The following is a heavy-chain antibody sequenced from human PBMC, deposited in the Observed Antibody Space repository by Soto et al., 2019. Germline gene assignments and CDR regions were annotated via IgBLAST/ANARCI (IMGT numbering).Heavy chain of an antibody. J-gene: IGHJ4*02. V-gene: IGHV3-53*02. CDR1: GFTVSSNY. Sequence: EVQLVETGGGLIQPGGSLRLSCAASGFTVSSNYMSWVRQAPGKGLEWVSVIYSGGSTYYADSVKGRFTISRDNSKNTLYLQMNSLRAEDTAVYYCARDRSSGWLYYFDYWGQGTLVTVSS. CDR2: IYSGGST. CDR3: ARDRSSGWLYYFDY. D-gene: IGHD6-19*01.